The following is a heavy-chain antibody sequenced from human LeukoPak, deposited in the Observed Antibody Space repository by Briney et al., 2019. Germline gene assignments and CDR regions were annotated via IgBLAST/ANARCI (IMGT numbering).Heavy chain of an antibody. CDR2: ISDDGINK. CDR1: GFTFSSYA. J-gene: IGHJ3*02. Sequence: GGSLRLSCAASGFTFSSYAMHWVRQAPGKGLEWVAVISDDGINKYYADPEKGRFTISRDNSKNTLYLEMSSLRAEDTAVYYCASVDDLDAFAMWGQGTMVIVFS. V-gene: IGHV3-30*04. CDR3: ASVDDLDAFAM. D-gene: IGHD5-12*01.